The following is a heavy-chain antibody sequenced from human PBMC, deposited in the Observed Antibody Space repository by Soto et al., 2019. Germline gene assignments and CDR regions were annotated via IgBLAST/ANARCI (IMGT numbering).Heavy chain of an antibody. J-gene: IGHJ6*02. CDR3: ATDVDFYYYGMDV. Sequence: GGPLRLSCAASGFNISSYAMSWVRKAPGRGLEWVSAISGSGGSTYYADSVKGRFTISRDNSKNTLYLQMNSLRAEDTAVYYCATDVDFYYYGMDVWGQGATVTVSS. V-gene: IGHV3-23*01. CDR1: GFNISSYA. CDR2: ISGSGGST. D-gene: IGHD5-12*01.